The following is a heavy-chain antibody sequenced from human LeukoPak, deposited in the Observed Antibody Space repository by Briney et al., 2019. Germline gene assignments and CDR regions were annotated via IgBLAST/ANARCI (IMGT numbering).Heavy chain of an antibody. CDR3: ARAVGNHFDY. Sequence: HPGGSLRLSCAASGFTFSSYAMHWVRQAPGKGLEWVAVISYDGSNKYYADSVKGRFTISRDNAKNSLYLQMNSLRAEDTAVYYCARAVGNHFDYWGQGTLVTVSS. D-gene: IGHD4-23*01. V-gene: IGHV3-30-3*01. J-gene: IGHJ4*02. CDR2: ISYDGSNK. CDR1: GFTFSSYA.